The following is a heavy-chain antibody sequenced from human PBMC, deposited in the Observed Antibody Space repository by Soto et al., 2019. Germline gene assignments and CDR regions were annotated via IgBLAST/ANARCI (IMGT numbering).Heavy chain of an antibody. Sequence: SETLSLTCAVCGGSFSGYYWSWIRQPPGKGLEWIGEINHSGSTNYNPSLKSRVTISVDTSKNQFSLKLSSVTAADTAVYYCARGKGFVVVVAATSPYNWFDPWGQGTLVPVSS. D-gene: IGHD2-15*01. CDR2: INHSGST. V-gene: IGHV4-34*01. CDR3: ARGKGFVVVVAATSPYNWFDP. J-gene: IGHJ5*02. CDR1: GGSFSGYY.